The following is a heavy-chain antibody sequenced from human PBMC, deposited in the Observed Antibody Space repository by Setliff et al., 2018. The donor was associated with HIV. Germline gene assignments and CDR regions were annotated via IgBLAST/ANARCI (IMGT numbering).Heavy chain of an antibody. V-gene: IGHV5-51*01. Sequence: KVSCKASGFTFTTYYIHWVRQMPGKGLEWMGIIYPGDSDTRYSPSFQGQVTISADKSISTAYLQWSSLKASDTAMYYCARVRDYYFDYWGQGTLVTVSS. CDR2: IYPGDSDT. CDR1: GFTFTTYY. CDR3: ARVRDYYFDY. J-gene: IGHJ4*02.